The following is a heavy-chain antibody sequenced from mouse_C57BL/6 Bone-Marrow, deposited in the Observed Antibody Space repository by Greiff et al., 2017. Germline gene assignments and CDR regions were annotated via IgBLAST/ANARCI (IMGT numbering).Heavy chain of an antibody. Sequence: VQLQQSGPELVKPGASVKISCKASGYAFSSSWMNWVKQRPGKGLEWIGRIYPGDGDTNYNGKFKGKAILTADKSSSTAYMQLSSLTSEDSAVYFCARGYFDVWGTGTTVTVSS. CDR2: IYPGDGDT. V-gene: IGHV1-82*01. J-gene: IGHJ1*03. CDR1: GYAFSSSW. CDR3: ARGYFDV.